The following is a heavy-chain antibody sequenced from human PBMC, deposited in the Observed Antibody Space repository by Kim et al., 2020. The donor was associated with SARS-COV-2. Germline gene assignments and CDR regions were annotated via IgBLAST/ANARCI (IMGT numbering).Heavy chain of an antibody. V-gene: IGHV3-48*03. CDR2: ISSSGSTI. CDR3: AREPAGAGTDGY. CDR1: GFTFSSYE. Sequence: GGSLRLSCAASGFTFSSYEMNWVRQAPGKGLEWVSYISSSGSTIYYADSVKGRFTISRDNAKNSLYLQMNSLRAEDTAVYYCAREPAGAGTDGYWGQGTLVTVSS. J-gene: IGHJ4*02. D-gene: IGHD6-13*01.